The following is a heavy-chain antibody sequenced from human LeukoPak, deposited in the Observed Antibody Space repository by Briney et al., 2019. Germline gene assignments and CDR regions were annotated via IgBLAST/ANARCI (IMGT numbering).Heavy chain of an antibody. CDR2: ISSSGDTI. J-gene: IGHJ3*02. CDR1: GFSFSDFY. D-gene: IGHD1-7*01. Sequence: GGSLRLSCAASGFSFSDFYMNWIRQAPGKGLEWVSYISSSGDTIYYADSVKGRFTISGDNAKNSLYLQMNSLRAEDTAVYYCASDHWNYGGGFDIWGQGTMVTVSS. CDR3: ASDHWNYGGGFDI. V-gene: IGHV3-11*04.